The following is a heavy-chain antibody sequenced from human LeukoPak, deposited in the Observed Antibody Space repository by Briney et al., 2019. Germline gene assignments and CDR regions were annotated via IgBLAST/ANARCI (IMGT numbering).Heavy chain of an antibody. CDR3: AREYGSGSYYNNNWFDP. Sequence: SVKVSCKASGYTFTSYGISWVRQAPGQGLEWMGGIIPIFGTANYAQKFQGRVTITADESTSTAYMELSSLRSEDTAVYYCAREYGSGSYYNNNWFDPWGQGTLVTVSS. D-gene: IGHD3-10*01. CDR2: IIPIFGTA. V-gene: IGHV1-69*13. CDR1: GYTFTSYG. J-gene: IGHJ5*02.